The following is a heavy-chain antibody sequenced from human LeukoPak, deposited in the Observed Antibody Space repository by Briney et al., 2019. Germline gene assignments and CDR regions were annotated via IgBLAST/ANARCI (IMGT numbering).Heavy chain of an antibody. D-gene: IGHD3-10*01. Sequence: GASVKVSCKASGYTFTSYYMHWVRQAPGQGLEWMGIINPSGGSTSYAQKFQGRVTMTRDTSTSTVYMELSSLRSEDTAVYYCAREGDYYGSGANYYYGMDVWGKGTTVTVSS. CDR3: AREGDYYGSGANYYYGMDV. J-gene: IGHJ6*04. CDR2: INPSGGST. V-gene: IGHV1-46*01. CDR1: GYTFTSYY.